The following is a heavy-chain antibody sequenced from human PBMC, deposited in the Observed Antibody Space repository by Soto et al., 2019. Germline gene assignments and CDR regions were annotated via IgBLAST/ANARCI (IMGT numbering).Heavy chain of an antibody. D-gene: IGHD3-3*01. Sequence: EVQLVESGGGLIQPGGSLRLSCAASGFTVSSNYMSWVRQAPGKGLEWVSVIYSGGSTYYADSVKGRFTISRDTSKNMLYLQMNSLRAEDTAVYYCARSANYDFWSGYYRFDYWGQGTLVTVSS. CDR3: ARSANYDFWSGYYRFDY. V-gene: IGHV3-53*01. CDR1: GFTVSSNY. J-gene: IGHJ4*02. CDR2: IYSGGST.